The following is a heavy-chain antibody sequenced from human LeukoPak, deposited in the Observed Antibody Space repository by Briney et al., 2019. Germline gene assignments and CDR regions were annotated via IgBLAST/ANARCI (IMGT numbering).Heavy chain of an antibody. D-gene: IGHD3-22*01. V-gene: IGHV1-69*06. Sequence: GASVKVSCKASGGTFSSYAISWVRQAPGQGLEWMGGIIPIFGTANYAQKFQGRVTITADKSTSTAYMELGSLRSEDTAVYYCARYYPIYDSSGFDYWGQGTLVTVSS. J-gene: IGHJ4*02. CDR1: GGTFSSYA. CDR3: ARYYPIYDSSGFDY. CDR2: IIPIFGTA.